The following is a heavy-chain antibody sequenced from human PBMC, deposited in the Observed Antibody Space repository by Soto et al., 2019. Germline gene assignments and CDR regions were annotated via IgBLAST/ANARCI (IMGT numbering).Heavy chain of an antibody. CDR2: MSTSGNKI. CDR1: GFTVSDSY. J-gene: IGHJ4*02. CDR3: AKVVYDSGSYYFDF. Sequence: QVVLVESGGDLVKPGGSLRLSCAASGFTVSDSYMSWIRQAPGKGLEWVSYMSTSGNKIFYSDSVRGRFTISRDNAKNSLYLQMNSLRAEDTALYYCAKVVYDSGSYYFDFWGQGTLVTVSS. V-gene: IGHV3-11*01. D-gene: IGHD3-10*01.